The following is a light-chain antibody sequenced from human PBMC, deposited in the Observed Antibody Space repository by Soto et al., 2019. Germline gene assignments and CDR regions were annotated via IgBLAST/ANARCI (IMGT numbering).Light chain of an antibody. J-gene: IGKJ5*01. Sequence: EIVLTQSPGTLSLSPGERATLSCRASQSVSSSYLAWYQQKPGQAPRLLIYGASGRATGIPDRFSGSGSGTEFPLTISRMEPEDFAGDYCQQYGSSPPGTFGQGTRLENK. CDR1: QSVSSSY. CDR2: GAS. V-gene: IGKV3-20*01. CDR3: QQYGSSPPGT.